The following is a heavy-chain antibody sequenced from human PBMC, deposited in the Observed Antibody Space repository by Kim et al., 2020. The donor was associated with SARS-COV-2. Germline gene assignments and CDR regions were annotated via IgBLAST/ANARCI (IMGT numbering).Heavy chain of an antibody. CDR2: IYHSGTT. J-gene: IGHJ6*02. D-gene: IGHD6-19*01. V-gene: IGHV4-4*02. CDR3: ARPVAGSVWDV. Sequence: SETLSLTCAVSGVSISSNNWWSWVRQPPGRGLEWIGDIYHSGTTNYNPSLKSRLTISVDKSKNQFSLILTSVTAADTAIYYCARPVAGSVWDVWGQGTTV. CDR1: GVSISSNNW.